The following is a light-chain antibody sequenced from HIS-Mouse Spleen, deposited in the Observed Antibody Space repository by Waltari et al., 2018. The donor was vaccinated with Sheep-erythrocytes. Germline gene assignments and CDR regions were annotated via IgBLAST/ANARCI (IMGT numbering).Light chain of an antibody. J-gene: IGLJ1*01. CDR1: SSDVGGYNY. CDR3: SSYAGSNNYV. V-gene: IGLV2-8*01. CDR2: EVS. Sequence: QSALTQPPSASGSPGQSVTISCTGTSSDVGGYNYVSWYQQHPGKAPKLMIYEVSKRPSGFPDGFSGSKSGNTASLTVSGLQAEDEADYYCSSYAGSNNYVFGTGTKVTVL.